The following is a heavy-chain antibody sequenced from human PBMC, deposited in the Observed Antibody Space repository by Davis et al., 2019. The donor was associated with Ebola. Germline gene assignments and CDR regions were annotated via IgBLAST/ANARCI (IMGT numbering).Heavy chain of an antibody. CDR2: IYYSGST. Sequence: PSETLSLTCTVSGGSVSSGSYYWSWIRQPPGKGLEWIGYIYYSGSTYYNPSLKSRVTISVDTSKNQFSLKLSSVTAADTAVYYCAREMVGATDYWGQGTLVTVSS. V-gene: IGHV4-30-4*01. J-gene: IGHJ4*02. D-gene: IGHD1-26*01. CDR3: AREMVGATDY. CDR1: GGSVSSGSYY.